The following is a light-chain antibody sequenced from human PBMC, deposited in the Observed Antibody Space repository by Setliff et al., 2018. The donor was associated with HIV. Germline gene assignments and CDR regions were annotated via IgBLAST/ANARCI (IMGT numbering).Light chain of an antibody. J-gene: IGLJ1*01. CDR2: SNN. V-gene: IGLV1-44*01. Sequence: VLTQPPSASGTPGQRVSISCSGSSSNIGSNTLNWYQQLPGTAPRLLIYSNNQRPSGVPDRFSGSKSGTSAYLAISGLQSEDEADYFCATWDDSLNDYVFGTGTKVTVL. CDR1: SSNIGSNT. CDR3: ATWDDSLNDYV.